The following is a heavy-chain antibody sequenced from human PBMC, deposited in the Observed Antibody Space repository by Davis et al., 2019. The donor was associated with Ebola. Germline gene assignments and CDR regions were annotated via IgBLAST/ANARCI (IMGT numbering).Heavy chain of an antibody. CDR2: IKQDGTEI. J-gene: IGHJ4*02. Sequence: GESLMLSCAASGFTVSSNYMSRVRQPSGKALEWVANIKQDGTEIYYVDSVKGRFTITRDNAKNSLYLQMKSLRAEETAVYYCAKSGWGSHDYGAKSNWDQGTLVTVSS. CDR3: AKSGWGSHDYGAKSN. V-gene: IGHV3-7*01. D-gene: IGHD4-17*01. CDR1: GFTVSSNY.